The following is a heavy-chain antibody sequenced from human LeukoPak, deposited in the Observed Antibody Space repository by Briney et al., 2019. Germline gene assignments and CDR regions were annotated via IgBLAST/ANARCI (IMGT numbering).Heavy chain of an antibody. J-gene: IGHJ6*03. Sequence: GGSLRLSCAASGFTFSAYTMNWVRQAPGKGLEWVSYVSSSGGTIYYADSVKGRFTISRDNAKNSLYLQMNSLRAEDTAVYYCARVGTTNYYFYYMDVWGKGTTVTVSS. D-gene: IGHD2-2*01. CDR1: GFTFSAYT. CDR3: ARVGTTNYYFYYMDV. V-gene: IGHV3-48*04. CDR2: VSSSGGTI.